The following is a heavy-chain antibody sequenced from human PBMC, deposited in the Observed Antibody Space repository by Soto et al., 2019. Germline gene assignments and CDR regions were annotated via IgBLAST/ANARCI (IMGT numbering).Heavy chain of an antibody. CDR2: IRGDGGQT. D-gene: IGHD3-9*01. CDR3: ARDVGLDSDDFFAY. Sequence: VGSLRLSCTASGFTFTSYAMGWVRQAPGKGLQWVSTIRGDGGQTHYTDSVKGRFSISRDNSKNTLSLQMNTLRAEDTAIYFWARDVGLDSDDFFAYWGQGTQVTVSS. J-gene: IGHJ4*02. CDR1: GFTFTSYA. V-gene: IGHV3-23*01.